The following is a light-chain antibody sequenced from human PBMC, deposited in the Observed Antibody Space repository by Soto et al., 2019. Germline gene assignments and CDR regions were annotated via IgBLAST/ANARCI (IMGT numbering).Light chain of an antibody. V-gene: IGKV3D-15*01. Sequence: DIVMTESPLSLPVTPGEPASISCGASQSVRTNLAWYQQRPGQAPRLLIHYSSTRASDIPARFSGSGSGTNFTLAISSMQSEDFAVYYCQQYAYWPETFGQGTKVDIK. J-gene: IGKJ1*01. CDR1: QSVRTN. CDR3: QQYAYWPET. CDR2: YSS.